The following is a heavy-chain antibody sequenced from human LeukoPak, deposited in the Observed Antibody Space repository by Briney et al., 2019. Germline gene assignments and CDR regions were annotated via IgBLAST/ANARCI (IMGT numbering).Heavy chain of an antibody. CDR3: AKVTGTTTAWGSSIDY. V-gene: IGHV3-23*01. Sequence: GGSLRLSCAASGFTFSSYAMSWVRQAPGKGLEWVSAISGSGGTTYYADSVKGRFTISRDNSKNTLYLQMNSLRAEDTAVYYCAKVTGTTTAWGSSIDYWGQGTLVTVSS. D-gene: IGHD1-20*01. CDR2: ISGSGGTT. CDR1: GFTFSSYA. J-gene: IGHJ4*02.